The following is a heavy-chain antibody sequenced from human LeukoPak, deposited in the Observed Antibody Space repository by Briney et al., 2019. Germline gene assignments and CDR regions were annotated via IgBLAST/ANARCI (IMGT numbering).Heavy chain of an antibody. CDR1: GFTFSSYA. D-gene: IGHD3-22*01. J-gene: IGHJ5*02. CDR2: ISSSGSTI. CDR3: ARVSTMIVVVTNNWFDP. V-gene: IGHV3-48*04. Sequence: GGSLRLSCAASGFTFSSYAMSWVRQAPGKGLEWVSYISSSGSTIYYADSVKGRFTISRDNAKNSLYLQMNSLRAEDTAVYYCARVSTMIVVVTNNWFDPWGQGTLVTVSS.